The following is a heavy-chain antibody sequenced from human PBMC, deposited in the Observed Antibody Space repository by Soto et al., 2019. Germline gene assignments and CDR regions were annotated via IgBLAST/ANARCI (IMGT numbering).Heavy chain of an antibody. CDR3: AKSRIVGATRGPFDY. J-gene: IGHJ4*02. CDR2: ISGSGGST. CDR1: GFTFSSYA. Sequence: GGSLRLSCAASGFTFSSYAMSWVRQAPGKGLEWVSAISGSGGSTYYADSVKGRFTISRDNSKNTLYLQMNSLRAEDTAVDYCAKSRIVGATRGPFDYWGQGTLVTVSS. V-gene: IGHV3-23*01. D-gene: IGHD1-26*01.